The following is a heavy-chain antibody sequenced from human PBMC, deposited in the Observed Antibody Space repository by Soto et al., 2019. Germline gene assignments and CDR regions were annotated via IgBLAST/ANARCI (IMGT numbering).Heavy chain of an antibody. D-gene: IGHD3-22*01. Sequence: SGPTLVNPTQTLTLTCTFSGFSLSTSGMCVSWIRQPPGKALEWLARIDWDDDKYYSTSLKTRLTISKDTSKNQVVLTMTNMDPVDTATYHCARIKYYYDSSGYYYGPHDAFDIWGQGTMVTVSS. J-gene: IGHJ3*02. CDR2: IDWDDDK. CDR1: GFSLSTSGMC. CDR3: ARIKYYYDSSGYYYGPHDAFDI. V-gene: IGHV2-70*11.